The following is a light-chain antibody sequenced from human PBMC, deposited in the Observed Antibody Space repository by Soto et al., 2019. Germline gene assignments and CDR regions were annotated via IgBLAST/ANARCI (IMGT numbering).Light chain of an antibody. Sequence: QPVLTQPPSASGTPGQRVTICCSGSNSNIGSNTVNWYQQLPGTAPKLLIYYDNLRPSGVPDRISGSKSGTSASLAISGLQSDDEADYYCAAWDYSLNGWVFGTGTKLTVL. CDR1: NSNIGSNT. CDR2: YDN. J-gene: IGLJ1*01. V-gene: IGLV1-44*01. CDR3: AAWDYSLNGWV.